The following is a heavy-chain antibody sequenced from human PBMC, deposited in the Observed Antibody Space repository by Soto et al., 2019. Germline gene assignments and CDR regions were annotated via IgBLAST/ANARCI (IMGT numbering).Heavy chain of an antibody. CDR1: GFTFSSYW. J-gene: IGHJ1*01. Sequence: GGSLRLSCAASGFTFSSYWMSWVRPAPGKGLEWVANIKQDGSEKYYVDSVKGRFTISRDNAKNSLYLQMNSLRAEDTAVYYCALIAAAGVEYFQHWGQGTLVTVSS. V-gene: IGHV3-7*03. CDR3: ALIAAAGVEYFQH. CDR2: IKQDGSEK. D-gene: IGHD6-13*01.